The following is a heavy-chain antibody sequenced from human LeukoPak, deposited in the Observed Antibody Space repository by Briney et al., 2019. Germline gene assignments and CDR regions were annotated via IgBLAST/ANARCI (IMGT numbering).Heavy chain of an antibody. V-gene: IGHV4-59*01. CDR1: GGSISGYY. J-gene: IGHJ4*02. CDR3: ASTGMVRGVIIS. Sequence: PSETLSLTCTVSGGSISGYYWSWIRQPPGKGLEWIGYIYYSGSTNYNPSLKSRVTISVDTSKNQFSLKLSSVTAADTAVYYCASTGMVRGVIISWGQGTLVTVSS. D-gene: IGHD3-10*01. CDR2: IYYSGST.